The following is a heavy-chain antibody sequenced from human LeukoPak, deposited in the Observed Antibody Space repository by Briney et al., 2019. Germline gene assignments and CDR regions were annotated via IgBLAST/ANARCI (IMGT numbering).Heavy chain of an antibody. CDR1: GFPFSNAW. CDR2: IKSKTDGGTA. D-gene: IGHD4-23*01. CDR3: TTDLPDCYGGNCHDY. J-gene: IGHJ4*02. Sequence: AGGSLRLSCAASGFPFSNAWLSWVRQGPGRGLEWVGRIKSKTDGGTADYAAPVKGRFTISRDDSKSTLYLQMNSLKTEDTAVYYCTTDLPDCYGGNCHDYWGQGTLVIVSS. V-gene: IGHV3-15*01.